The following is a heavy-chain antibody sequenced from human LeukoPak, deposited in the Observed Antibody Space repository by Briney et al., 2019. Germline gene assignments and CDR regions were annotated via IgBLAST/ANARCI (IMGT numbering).Heavy chain of an antibody. D-gene: IGHD2-15*01. CDR2: IYYSGSA. Sequence: ASQTLSLICTVSGGSISSGGYYYSWIRQHPGKGLEWIGHIYYSGSASYNPSLKSRGTMSIDTSKNQFSLNLSSVTAADTAAYYCARDGKYCSGGSCYSAGIDYWGQGTLVTVSS. CDR3: ARDGKYCSGGSCYSAGIDY. CDR1: GGSISSGGYY. V-gene: IGHV4-31*03. J-gene: IGHJ4*02.